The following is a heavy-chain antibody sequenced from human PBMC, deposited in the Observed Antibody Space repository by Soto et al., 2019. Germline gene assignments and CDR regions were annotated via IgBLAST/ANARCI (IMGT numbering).Heavy chain of an antibody. V-gene: IGHV1-2*04. D-gene: IGHD3-22*01. Sequence: GASVKVSCKASGYTFTGYYMHWVRQAPGQGLEWMGWINPNSGGTNYAQKFQGWVTMTRDTSISTAYMELSRLRSDDTAVYYCARGGTYYYDSSGYSFFDYWGQGTLVTVS. CDR3: ARGGTYYYDSSGYSFFDY. J-gene: IGHJ4*02. CDR2: INPNSGGT. CDR1: GYTFTGYY.